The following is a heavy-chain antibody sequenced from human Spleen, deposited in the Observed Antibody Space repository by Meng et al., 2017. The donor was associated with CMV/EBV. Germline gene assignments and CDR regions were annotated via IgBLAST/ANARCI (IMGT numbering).Heavy chain of an antibody. Sequence: GGSLRLSCAASGFTFSSYWMHWVRQAPGKGLVWVSHVNSDGTSTTYADSVKGRFTISRDNAKNTLYLQMNSLRAEDTAVYYCARPKGGYGGFDYWGQGTLVTVSS. J-gene: IGHJ4*02. CDR1: GFTFSSYW. CDR2: VNSDGTST. CDR3: ARPKGGYGGFDY. V-gene: IGHV3-74*01. D-gene: IGHD3-16*01.